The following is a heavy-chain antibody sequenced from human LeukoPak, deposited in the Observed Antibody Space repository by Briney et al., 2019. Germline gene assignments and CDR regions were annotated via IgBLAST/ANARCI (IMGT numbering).Heavy chain of an antibody. J-gene: IGHJ3*02. D-gene: IGHD2-2*01. V-gene: IGHV3-33*01. Sequence: GGSLRLSCAASGFTFSAYVMHWVRQAPGKGLEWVAVIWYDGSNKYHAESVKGRFTISRDNSKKTLYLQMNSLRAEDTAVYYCARDGDSTSNGDGFDIWGQGTMVTVSS. CDR2: IWYDGSNK. CDR3: ARDGDSTSNGDGFDI. CDR1: GFTFSAYV.